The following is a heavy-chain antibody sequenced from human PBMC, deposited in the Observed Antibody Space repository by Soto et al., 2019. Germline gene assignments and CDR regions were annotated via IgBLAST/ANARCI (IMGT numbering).Heavy chain of an antibody. CDR3: ARDISGATRADY. J-gene: IGHJ4*02. D-gene: IGHD6-19*01. CDR1: GFTFSSYS. CDR2: ISSSSSYI. Sequence: GGSLRLSCAASGFTFSSYSMNWVRQAPGKGLEWVSSISSSSSYIYYADSMKGRFTISRDNAKNPLYLQMNSLRAEDTAVYYCARDISGATRADYWGQGTLVTVSS. V-gene: IGHV3-21*01.